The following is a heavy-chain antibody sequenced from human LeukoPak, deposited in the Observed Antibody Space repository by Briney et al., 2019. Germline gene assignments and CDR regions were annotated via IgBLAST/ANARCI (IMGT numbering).Heavy chain of an antibody. J-gene: IGHJ5*02. CDR3: ARTRIAVAGTSWLDP. CDR2: IYYSGRN. D-gene: IGHD6-19*01. CDR1: GGSISRYY. Sequence: SETLSLTCTVSGGSISRYYWSWIRQPPGKGREWIGYIYYSGRNNYNPPLKSRVTISVDTSKNRFSLKLSSVTAADTAVYYCARTRIAVAGTSWLDPWGQGTLVTVPS. V-gene: IGHV4-59*01.